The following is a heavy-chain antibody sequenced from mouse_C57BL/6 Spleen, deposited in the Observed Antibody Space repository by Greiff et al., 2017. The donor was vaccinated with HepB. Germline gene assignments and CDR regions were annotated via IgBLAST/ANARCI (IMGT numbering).Heavy chain of an antibody. J-gene: IGHJ4*01. D-gene: IGHD2-3*01. CDR3: ARSMATPYYYAMDY. CDR2: IYPGDGDT. CDR1: GYAFSSYW. Sequence: QVQLQQSGAELVKPGASVKISCKASGYAFSSYWMNWVKQRPGKGLEWIGQIYPGDGDTNYNGKFKGKATLTADKSSSTAYMQLSSLTSEDSAVYFCARSMATPYYYAMDYWGQGTSVTVSS. V-gene: IGHV1-80*01.